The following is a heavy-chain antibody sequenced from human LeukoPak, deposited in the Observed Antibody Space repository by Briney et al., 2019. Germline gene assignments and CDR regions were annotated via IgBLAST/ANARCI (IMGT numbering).Heavy chain of an antibody. V-gene: IGHV1-2*02. D-gene: IGHD6-6*01. Sequence: ASVKVSCKASGYTFTGYYMHWVRQAPGQGLEWMGWISPNSGGTNYAQKFQGRVTMTRDTSISTAYMELSRLRSDDTAVYYCARDHSSSLAHFDYWGQGTLVTVSS. CDR1: GYTFTGYY. CDR3: ARDHSSSLAHFDY. CDR2: ISPNSGGT. J-gene: IGHJ4*02.